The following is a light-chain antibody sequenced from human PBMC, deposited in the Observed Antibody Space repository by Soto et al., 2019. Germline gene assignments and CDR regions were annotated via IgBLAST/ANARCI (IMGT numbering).Light chain of an antibody. CDR1: QSVSSRY. J-gene: IGKJ5*01. CDR2: GAS. Sequence: ENVLSQSPGTLSLSPGERATLSCRVSQSVSSRYVGWDQQKPGQAPRLLVYGASSRATGIPDRFSGSGSGTDFTLTISRLEPEDFAVYYCQKYSNWPITFGQGTRLEIK. CDR3: QKYSNWPIT. V-gene: IGKV3-20*01.